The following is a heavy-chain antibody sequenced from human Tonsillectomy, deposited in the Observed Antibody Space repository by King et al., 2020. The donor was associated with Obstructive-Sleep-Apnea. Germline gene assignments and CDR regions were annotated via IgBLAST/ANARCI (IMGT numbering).Heavy chain of an antibody. J-gene: IGHJ4*02. CDR1: GYSFTNYW. Sequence: VQLVQSGTEVKKSGESLKISCKGSGYSFTNYWIGWVRQMPGKGLEYMGIIHPGDSDTRYSPSFQGQVTISADKSISTAYLQWSSLKASDTAMYYCARRRGVATRHFDYWGQGTLVTVSS. D-gene: IGHD5-12*01. CDR2: IHPGDSDT. V-gene: IGHV5-51*01. CDR3: ARRRGVATRHFDY.